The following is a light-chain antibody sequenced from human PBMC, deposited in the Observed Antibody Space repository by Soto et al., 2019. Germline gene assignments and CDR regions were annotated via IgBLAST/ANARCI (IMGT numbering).Light chain of an antibody. CDR3: QQYNNSTLT. CDR1: QSVRSY. CDR2: GAF. J-gene: IGKJ4*01. Sequence: EIVMTQSPPTLSVSPGERATLSGRASQSVRSYLAWYQPKPGQAPRLLIYGAFTRATDIPARFSGSGSGTDFTLTISSLQSEDFALYYCQQYNNSTLTFGGGTKVDIK. V-gene: IGKV3-15*01.